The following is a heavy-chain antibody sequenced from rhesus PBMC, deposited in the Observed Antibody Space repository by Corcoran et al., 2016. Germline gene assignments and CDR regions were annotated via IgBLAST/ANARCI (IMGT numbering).Heavy chain of an antibody. V-gene: IGHV4S11*01. CDR2: IYGSGVST. Sequence: QVQLQESGPGLVKPLETLSLTCAVSGGSISSNYWSWIRQAPGKGREWIGYIYGSGVSTYYNPPPKSRVTLPGDTTKSQLSLKLSSVTAADTAVYYCARHGSVAGPGGLDSWGQGVVVTVSS. J-gene: IGHJ6*01. D-gene: IGHD4-29*01. CDR1: GGSISSNY. CDR3: ARHGSVAGPGGLDS.